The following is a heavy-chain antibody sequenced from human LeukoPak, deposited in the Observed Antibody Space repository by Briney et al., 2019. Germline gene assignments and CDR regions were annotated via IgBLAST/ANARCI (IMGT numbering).Heavy chain of an antibody. J-gene: IGHJ4*02. D-gene: IGHD3-10*01. Sequence: PGGSLRLSCAASGFTFTSYNMHWVRQVSGKGLVCVSRITTGVSTTMYADSVKGRFTISRDNAKNTVHLQMSSLRAEDTAIYYCARGYYGDPVAFDYWGQGTLVTVSS. V-gene: IGHV3-74*03. CDR1: GFTFTSYN. CDR3: ARGYYGDPVAFDY. CDR2: ITTGVSTT.